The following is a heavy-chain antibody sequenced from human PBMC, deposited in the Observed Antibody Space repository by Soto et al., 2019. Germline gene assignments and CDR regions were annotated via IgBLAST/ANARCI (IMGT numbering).Heavy chain of an antibody. Sequence: ASVKVSCKASGYTFTSYAMHWVRQAPGQRLEWMGWINAGNGNTKYSQKFQGRVTITRDTSASTAYMELSSLRSEDTAVYYCARPTLQRYDFWSRNYYYYGMDVWGQGTPVTVSS. CDR3: ARPTLQRYDFWSRNYYYYGMDV. CDR2: INAGNGNT. D-gene: IGHD3-3*01. J-gene: IGHJ6*02. CDR1: GYTFTSYA. V-gene: IGHV1-3*01.